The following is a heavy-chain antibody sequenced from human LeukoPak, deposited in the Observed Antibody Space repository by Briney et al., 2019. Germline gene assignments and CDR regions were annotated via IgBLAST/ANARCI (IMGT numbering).Heavy chain of an antibody. V-gene: IGHV3-74*01. CDR3: AREGRSLHTF. J-gene: IGHJ4*02. CDR2: INSDGSST. CDR1: GLTFSSYW. Sequence: GGSLRLSCAASGLTFSSYWMHWVRQAPGKGLVWVSRINSDGSSTSYADSVKGRFTISRDNAKNSLYLQMNSLRVEDTAVYYCAREGRSLHTFWGQGTLVTVSS. D-gene: IGHD5/OR15-5a*01.